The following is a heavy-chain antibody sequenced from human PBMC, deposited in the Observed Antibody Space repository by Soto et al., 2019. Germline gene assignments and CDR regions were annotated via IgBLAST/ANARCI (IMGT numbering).Heavy chain of an antibody. CDR3: ATRGTGRVY. CDR1: GVSIGSHDW. Sequence: QVQLQESGPGLVKPSGTLSLTCAVSGVSIGSHDWWTWVRQPPGKGLEWIGESHQSGNTNYNSSLESRVTRSLDKSKNHFSLQLSSVTVADTAVYYCATRGTGRVYWGQGTLVTVSS. D-gene: IGHD1-1*01. CDR2: SHQSGNT. J-gene: IGHJ4*02. V-gene: IGHV4-4*02.